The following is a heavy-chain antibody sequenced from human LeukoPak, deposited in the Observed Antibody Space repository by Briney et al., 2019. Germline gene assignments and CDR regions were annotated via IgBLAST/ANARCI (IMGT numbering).Heavy chain of an antibody. J-gene: IGHJ4*02. CDR1: GFTFSSYG. D-gene: IGHD3-22*01. V-gene: IGHV3-30*02. Sequence: GGSLRLSCAASGFTFSSYGMYWVRQAPGRGLEWVALIWYDGNNKYYADSVKGRFTISRDNSKNAFLQMNSLRAEDTAVYYCARDYDTSGSYFDFFDYWGQGTLVTVSS. CDR2: IWYDGNNK. CDR3: ARDYDTSGSYFDFFDY.